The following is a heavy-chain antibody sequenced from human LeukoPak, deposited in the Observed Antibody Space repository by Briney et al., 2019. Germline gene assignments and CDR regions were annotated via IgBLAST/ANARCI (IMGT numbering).Heavy chain of an antibody. D-gene: IGHD2-2*02. J-gene: IGHJ3*02. CDR2: IEQDGSEK. CDR3: ARVPAGHQLLYNGFDI. CDR1: GFTFSSYW. V-gene: IGHV3-7*01. Sequence: PGGSLRLSCAASGFTFSSYWMSWVRQAPGKGLEWVANIEQDGSEKYYVDSVKGRFTISRDNAKYSLYLQMNSLRAEDTAVYYCARVPAGHQLLYNGFDIWGQGTMVTVSS.